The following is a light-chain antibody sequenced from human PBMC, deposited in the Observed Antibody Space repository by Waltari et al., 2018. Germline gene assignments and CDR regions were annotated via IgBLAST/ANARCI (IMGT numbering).Light chain of an antibody. CDR3: ISYAGSNKVV. J-gene: IGLJ2*01. CDR2: EVN. CDR1: SSDVGGYNY. Sequence: QSAMTQPPSASGSPGQSVTISCTGTSSDVGGYNYVSWYQQYPGKAPKVMIYEVNKRPSWFPDRFSGSKSGNTASLTVSGLQAEDEADYYCISYAGSNKVVFGGGTKLTVL. V-gene: IGLV2-8*01.